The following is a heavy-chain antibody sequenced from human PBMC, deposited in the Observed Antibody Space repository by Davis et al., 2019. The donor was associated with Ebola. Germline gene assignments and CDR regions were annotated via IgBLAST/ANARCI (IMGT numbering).Heavy chain of an antibody. CDR1: GYSFTSYW. J-gene: IGHJ5*02. Sequence: GESLKISCKGSGYSFTSYWIGWVRQMPGKGLEWMGIIYPGDSDTRYSPPFQGQVTISADKSISTAYLQWSSLKASDTAMYYCARSGMITFGGVIVHNWFDPWGQGTLVTVSS. D-gene: IGHD3-16*02. CDR2: IYPGDSDT. V-gene: IGHV5-51*01. CDR3: ARSGMITFGGVIVHNWFDP.